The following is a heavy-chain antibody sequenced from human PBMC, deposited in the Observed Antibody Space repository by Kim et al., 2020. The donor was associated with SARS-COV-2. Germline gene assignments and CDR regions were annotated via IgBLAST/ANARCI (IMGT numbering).Heavy chain of an antibody. Sequence: SGRTNCHPSLTSRVTISVDKSKNQFSLKLSSVTAADTAVYYCARDRAMDVWGQGTTVTVSS. V-gene: IGHV4-4*02. CDR2: SGRT. J-gene: IGHJ6*02. CDR3: ARDRAMDV.